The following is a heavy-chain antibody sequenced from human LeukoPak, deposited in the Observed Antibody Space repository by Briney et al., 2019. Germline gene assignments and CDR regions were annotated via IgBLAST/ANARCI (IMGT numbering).Heavy chain of an antibody. CDR1: GFTFRSYG. J-gene: IGHJ4*02. V-gene: IGHV3-30*18. D-gene: IGHD2-2*01. CDR3: AKDYCSSTSCPQKD. CDR2: ISYDGSNK. Sequence: PGRSLRLSCAASGFTFRSYGMHWVRQAPGKGLEWVAVISYDGSNKYYADSVKGRFSISRDNSKNTLNLQMNSLRAEDTAIYYCAKDYCSSTSCPQKDWGQGTLVTVSP.